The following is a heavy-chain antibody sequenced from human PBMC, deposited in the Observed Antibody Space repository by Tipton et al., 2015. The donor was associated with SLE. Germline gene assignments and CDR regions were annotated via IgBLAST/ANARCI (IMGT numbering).Heavy chain of an antibody. CDR1: GGSISSSSYY. V-gene: IGHV4-61*05. D-gene: IGHD3-10*01. CDR3: AAMVRGVMNY. Sequence: TLSLTCTVSGGSISSSSYYWGWIRQPPGKGLEWIGYIYYSGSTNYNPSLKSRVTISVDTSKNQFSLKLSSVTAADTAVYYCAAMVRGVMNYWGQGTLVTVSS. J-gene: IGHJ4*02. CDR2: IYYSGST.